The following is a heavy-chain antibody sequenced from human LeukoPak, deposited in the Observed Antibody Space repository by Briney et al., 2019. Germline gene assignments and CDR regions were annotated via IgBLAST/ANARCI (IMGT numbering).Heavy chain of an antibody. CDR1: GYTFTGYY. CDR3: ARALDLYYDILNGYYDNWFDP. V-gene: IGHV1-2*02. J-gene: IGHJ5*02. CDR2: INPNSGGT. Sequence: ASVKVSCKASGYTFTGYYMHWVRQAPGQGLEWMGWINPNSGGTNYAQKFQGGVTMTRDTSISTAYMELSRLRSDDTAVYYCARALDLYYDILNGYYDNWFDPWGQGTLVTVSS. D-gene: IGHD3-9*01.